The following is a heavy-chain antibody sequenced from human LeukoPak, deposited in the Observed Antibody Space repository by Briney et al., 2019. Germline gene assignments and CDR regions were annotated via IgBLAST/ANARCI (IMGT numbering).Heavy chain of an antibody. CDR3: ARLGATAHYFDC. CDR1: GGSISSYY. D-gene: IGHD1-26*01. CDR2: IYISGTT. J-gene: IGHJ4*02. Sequence: PSETLSLTCTVSGGSISSYYWSWIRQPAGKGLEWIGRIYISGTTNYSPSLKSRVTMLVDTSNNQFSLNLSSVTAADTAVYYCARLGATAHYFDCWGQGTLVTVSS. V-gene: IGHV4-4*07.